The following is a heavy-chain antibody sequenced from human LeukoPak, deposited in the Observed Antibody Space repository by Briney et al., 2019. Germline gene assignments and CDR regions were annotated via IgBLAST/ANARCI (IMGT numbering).Heavy chain of an antibody. CDR3: AKVPDYYDSSGSPEDY. CDR2: ISVSGGST. D-gene: IGHD3-22*01. V-gene: IGHV3-23*01. J-gene: IGHJ4*02. Sequence: GGSLRLSCAASGFIFSSYAMSWVRQAPGKGLEWVSAISVSGGSTYYADSVKGRFTISRDNSKNTLYLQMNSLRAEDTAVYYCAKVPDYYDSSGSPEDYWGQGTLVTVSS. CDR1: GFIFSSYA.